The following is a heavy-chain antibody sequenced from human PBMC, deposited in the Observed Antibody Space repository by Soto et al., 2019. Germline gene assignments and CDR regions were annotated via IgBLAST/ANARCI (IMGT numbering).Heavy chain of an antibody. V-gene: IGHV2-5*02. D-gene: IGHD3-10*01. CDR2: IYWDDDQ. Sequence: QITLKESGPPLVKPTQTLTLTCTFSGFSLSTEGVAVGWIRQPPGKALEWLSVIYWDDDQRSSTSLRSSLTLTEDISKNHVVLTMTNMDPLDTATYYCAHRDRGSGGLFDYWGQGMLVTVSS. CDR3: AHRDRGSGGLFDY. J-gene: IGHJ4*02. CDR1: GFSLSTEGVA.